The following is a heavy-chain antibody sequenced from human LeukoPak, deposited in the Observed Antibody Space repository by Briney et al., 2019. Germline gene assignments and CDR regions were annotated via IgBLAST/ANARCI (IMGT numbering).Heavy chain of an antibody. CDR1: GYTFTSYY. CDR2: INPSGGST. V-gene: IGHV1-46*01. CDR3: ARCGTYYYYMDV. J-gene: IGHJ6*03. Sequence: GASVKVSCKASGYTFTSYYMHWVRQAPGQGLEWMGIINPSGGSTSYAQKFQGRVTMTRDMSTSTVYMELSSLGSEDTAVYYCARCGTYYYYMDVWGKGTTVTVSS.